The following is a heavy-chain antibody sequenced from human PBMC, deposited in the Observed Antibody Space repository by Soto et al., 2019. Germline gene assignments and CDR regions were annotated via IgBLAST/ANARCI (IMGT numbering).Heavy chain of an antibody. D-gene: IGHD3-3*01. J-gene: IGHJ5*02. CDR1: GYTFTSYG. V-gene: IGHV1-8*01. CDR3: ARGQYYDFWSGNWFDP. CDR2: MNPNSGNT. Sequence: ASVKVSCKASGYTFTSYGINWVRQATGQGLEWMGWMNPNSGNTGYAQKFQGRVTMTRNTSISTAYMELSSLRSEDTAVYYCARGQYYDFWSGNWFDPWGQGTLVTVSS.